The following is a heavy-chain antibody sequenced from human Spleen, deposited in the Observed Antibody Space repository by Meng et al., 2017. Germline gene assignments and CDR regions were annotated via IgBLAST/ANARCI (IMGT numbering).Heavy chain of an antibody. CDR2: IYYSGST. V-gene: IGHV4-31*01. Sequence: QVLLQESGPGLVKPSQTLSLTCTVSGGSISSGGYYWSWIRQHPGKGLEWIGYIYYSGSTYYNPSLKSLVTISVDTSKNQFSLKLSSVTAADTAVYYCARLMSGYDVFDYWGQGTLVTVSS. D-gene: IGHD5-12*01. CDR3: ARLMSGYDVFDY. J-gene: IGHJ4*02. CDR1: GGSISSGGYY.